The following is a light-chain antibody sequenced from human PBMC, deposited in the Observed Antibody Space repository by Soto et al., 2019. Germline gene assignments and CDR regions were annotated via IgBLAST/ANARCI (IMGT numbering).Light chain of an antibody. J-gene: IGLJ3*02. CDR2: SND. CDR1: TSNIGSNT. CDR3: AIWGLTLSALV. Sequence: QSVLTQPPSASGTPGQRGTISCSGTTSNIGSNTVSWYHHLPGTAPKLLNYSNDQRPSGVPDRFSGSKAGTSASLAISGLQAEDEADYYCAIWGLTLSALVFGGGTTLTVI. V-gene: IGLV1-44*01.